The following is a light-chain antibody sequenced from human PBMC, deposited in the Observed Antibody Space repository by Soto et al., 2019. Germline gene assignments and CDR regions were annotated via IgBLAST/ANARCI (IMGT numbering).Light chain of an antibody. Sequence: EIVMTHSPATLSVSPGERATHSCRASQSVSSNLAWYQQKPGQAPRLLIYGASTRATGIPARFSGSGSGTEFTLTISSLQSEDFAVYYCQQYNKWPPWTFGQGTKV. J-gene: IGKJ1*01. V-gene: IGKV3-15*01. CDR3: QQYNKWPPWT. CDR2: GAS. CDR1: QSVSSN.